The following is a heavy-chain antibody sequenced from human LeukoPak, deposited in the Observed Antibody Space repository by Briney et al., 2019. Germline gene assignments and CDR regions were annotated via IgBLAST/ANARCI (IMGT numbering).Heavy chain of an antibody. J-gene: IGHJ4*02. CDR1: GFTFSSYS. CDR2: ISSSSSSI. CDR3: VKFFLPYLAGGTGSR. D-gene: IGHD3-10*01. V-gene: IGHV3-21*04. Sequence: GGPRRLSCAASGFTFSSYSMNWVRQAPGKGLEWVSSISSSSSSIYYADSVKGRFTISRDNAKNSLYLQMNSLRAEDTALYYCVKFFLPYLAGGTGSRWGQGTLVTVSS.